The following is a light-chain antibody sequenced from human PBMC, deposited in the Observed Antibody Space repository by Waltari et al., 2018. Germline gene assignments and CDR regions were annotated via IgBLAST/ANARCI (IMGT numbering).Light chain of an antibody. J-gene: IGKJ1*01. Sequence: EIVLTQSPGTLSLSPGERATLSCRASQSIGKYLVWYQQKPGQAPRPLSYAASSRATGVPDRFSGSGSGTDFSLTISRLEPEDFAVYYCQNHERLPATFGQGTKVEIK. CDR1: QSIGKY. CDR2: AAS. V-gene: IGKV3-20*01. CDR3: QNHERLPAT.